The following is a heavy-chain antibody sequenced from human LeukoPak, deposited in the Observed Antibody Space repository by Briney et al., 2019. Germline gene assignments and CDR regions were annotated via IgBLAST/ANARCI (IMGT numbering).Heavy chain of an antibody. D-gene: IGHD2-15*01. CDR1: GGSISNYY. V-gene: IGHV4-59*01. CDR2: IYYIVST. CDR3: GRDSGGTVDS. J-gene: IGHJ4*02. Sequence: SESLSLTCTLSGGSISNYYSSWVRQPPGXGLEWIGDIYYIVSTNYNPSLKSRVTISVATSKNQFSLKVSSVAAADTAVYYCGRDSGGTVDSWGQGTLVTVSS.